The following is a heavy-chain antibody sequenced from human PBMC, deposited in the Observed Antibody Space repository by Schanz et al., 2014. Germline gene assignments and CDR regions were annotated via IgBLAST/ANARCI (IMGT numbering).Heavy chain of an antibody. CDR3: ARGPTAVTTSLSY. D-gene: IGHD4-4*01. J-gene: IGHJ4*02. CDR2: IIPIFGTV. V-gene: IGHV1-69*01. Sequence: PGQGLEWMGAIIPIFGTVNYAQKFQDRVTITADESTSTAYMELSGLTSEDTAVYYCARGPTAVTTSLSYWGQGTLVTVSS.